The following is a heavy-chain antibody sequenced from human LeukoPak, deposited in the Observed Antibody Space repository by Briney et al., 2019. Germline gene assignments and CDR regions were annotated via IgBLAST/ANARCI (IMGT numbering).Heavy chain of an antibody. CDR1: GGSISSSSYY. V-gene: IGHV4-39*01. CDR3: ARHAGYSFDY. CDR2: IYYSGST. J-gene: IGHJ4*02. D-gene: IGHD5-24*01. Sequence: SQTLSLACTVSGGSISSSSYYWGWIRQPPGKGLEWIGSIYYSGSTYYNPSLKGRVTISVDTSKNQFSLKLSSVTAADTAVYYCARHAGYSFDYWGQGTLVTVSS.